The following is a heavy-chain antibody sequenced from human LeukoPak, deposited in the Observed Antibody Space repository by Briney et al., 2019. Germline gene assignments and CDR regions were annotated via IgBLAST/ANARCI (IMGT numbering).Heavy chain of an antibody. CDR1: GFIFSNYW. J-gene: IGHJ4*02. Sequence: PGGSLRLSCAASGFIFSNYWFSWVRQAPGKGLEWVANIKLDGSDKYYVDSVKGRFTISRDDAQNSLYLQLNSLRAEDTAVYFCARGLRWAPNFDYWGQGTLVAVSS. CDR2: IKLDGSDK. V-gene: IGHV3-7*01. D-gene: IGHD1-26*01. CDR3: ARGLRWAPNFDY.